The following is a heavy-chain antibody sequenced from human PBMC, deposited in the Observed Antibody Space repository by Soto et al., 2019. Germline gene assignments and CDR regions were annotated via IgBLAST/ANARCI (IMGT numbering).Heavy chain of an antibody. CDR3: ATARVVVGVGAFGY. D-gene: IGHD2-21*01. CDR2: ISGSGGSR. J-gene: IGHJ4*02. Sequence: EVQLLESGGGLVQPGGSLRLSCAASGFTFSSYAMNWVRQAPGKGLEWVSGISGSGGSRYYADSVKGRFTISRDNSKNTLYLQVTSLGAEETAVYYCATARVVVGVGAFGYWGQGALVTVFS. CDR1: GFTFSSYA. V-gene: IGHV3-23*01.